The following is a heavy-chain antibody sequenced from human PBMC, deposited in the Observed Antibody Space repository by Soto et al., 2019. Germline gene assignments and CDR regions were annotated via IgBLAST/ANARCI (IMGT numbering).Heavy chain of an antibody. V-gene: IGHV4-31*03. J-gene: IGHJ4*02. Sequence: QVQLQESGPGLVKPSQTLSLTCTVSGGSITSGGYYWSWIRKHPGKGLEWIGNISYSGSTYYNPSLKSRVTISVDTSKNQFSLKLSSVTAADTAVYYCARVPSGRGDLVDYWGQGTLVTVSS. D-gene: IGHD3-16*01. CDR2: ISYSGST. CDR1: GGSITSGGYY. CDR3: ARVPSGRGDLVDY.